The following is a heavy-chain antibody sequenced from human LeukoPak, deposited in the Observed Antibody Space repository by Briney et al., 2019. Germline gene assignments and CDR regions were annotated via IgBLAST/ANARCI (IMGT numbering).Heavy chain of an antibody. J-gene: IGHJ4*02. V-gene: IGHV4-39*07. CDR2: IYYSGST. CDR3: ARGRDGYNFLNRGEYYYFDY. CDR1: GDSISSSNCY. D-gene: IGHD5-24*01. Sequence: SETLSLTCTVSGDSISSSNCYWGWIRQPPGKGLEWIGSIYYSGSTYYNPSLKSRVTISVDTSKNQFSLKLSSVTAADTAVYYCARGRDGYNFLNRGEYYYFDYWGQGTLVTVSS.